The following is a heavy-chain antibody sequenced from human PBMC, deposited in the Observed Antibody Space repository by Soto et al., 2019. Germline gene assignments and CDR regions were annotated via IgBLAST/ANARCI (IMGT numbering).Heavy chain of an antibody. D-gene: IGHD2-2*01. J-gene: IGHJ6*02. CDR2: IVVGSGNT. V-gene: IGHV1-58*01. CDR1: GFTFTSSA. CDR3: AAGFVVVPAAIPYYYYGMDV. Sequence: SVKVSCKASGFTFTSSAVQWVRQARGQRLEWIGWIVVGSGNTNYAQKFQERVTITRDMSTSTAYMELSSLRSEDTAVYYCAAGFVVVPAAIPYYYYGMDVWGQGTTVTVSS.